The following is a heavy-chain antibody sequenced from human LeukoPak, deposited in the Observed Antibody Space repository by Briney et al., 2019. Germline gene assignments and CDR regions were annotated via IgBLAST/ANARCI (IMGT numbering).Heavy chain of an antibody. CDR2: ISGSGGTT. CDR1: GFTFSSYA. Sequence: GGSLRLSCAASGFTFSSYAMSWVRQAPGKGLERVSGISGSGGTTYYADSVKGRFTISRDKSKNTLYLQMNSLRAEDTAIYYCAKDPDYQLLSRAAFDIWGQGTMVTVSS. V-gene: IGHV3-23*01. J-gene: IGHJ3*02. CDR3: AKDPDYQLLSRAAFDI. D-gene: IGHD2-2*01.